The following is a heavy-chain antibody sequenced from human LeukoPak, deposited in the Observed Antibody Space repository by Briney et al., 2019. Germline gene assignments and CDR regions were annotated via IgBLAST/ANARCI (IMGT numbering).Heavy chain of an antibody. J-gene: IGHJ4*02. CDR2: ISGSGGST. CDR3: AKDLGSLWFGELFDY. CDR1: GFTFSSYA. V-gene: IGHV3-23*01. Sequence: GGSLRLSCAASGFTFSSYAMSWVRQAPGKGLEWVSAISGSGGSTYYADSVKGRFTISRDNSKNTLYLQMNSLRAEDTAVYYCAKDLGSLWFGELFDYWGQGTLVTVSS. D-gene: IGHD3-10*01.